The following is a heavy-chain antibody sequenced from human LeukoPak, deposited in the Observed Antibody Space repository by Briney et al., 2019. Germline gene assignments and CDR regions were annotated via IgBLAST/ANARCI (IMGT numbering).Heavy chain of an antibody. V-gene: IGHV3-64*01. CDR2: ISSNGGST. J-gene: IGHJ3*02. D-gene: IGHD3-22*01. Sequence: GSLRLSCAASGFTFSSYAMRWVRQAPGKGLEYVSAISSNGGSTYYANSVKGRFTISRDNSKNTLYLRMGSLRAEDMAVYYCARGRYYDSRGYPKDHAFDIWGRGTMVTVSS. CDR1: GFTFSSYA. CDR3: ARGRYYDSRGYPKDHAFDI.